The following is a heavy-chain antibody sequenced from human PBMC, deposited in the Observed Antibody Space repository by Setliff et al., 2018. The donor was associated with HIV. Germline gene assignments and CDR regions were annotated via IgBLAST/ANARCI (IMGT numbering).Heavy chain of an antibody. Sequence: PGESLKLSCQCSGFNFLAHWIGWVRQVPEKGLEWMGIVYPGDSDTRYNPSFEGQVTVSADKTITTAYLQLTSLKASDTAMYFCARLPYYVSGGVFDHWGKGTLVTVSS. D-gene: IGHD3-10*01. CDR3: ARLPYYVSGGVFDH. V-gene: IGHV5-51*01. CDR1: GFNFLAHW. J-gene: IGHJ4*02. CDR2: VYPGDSDT.